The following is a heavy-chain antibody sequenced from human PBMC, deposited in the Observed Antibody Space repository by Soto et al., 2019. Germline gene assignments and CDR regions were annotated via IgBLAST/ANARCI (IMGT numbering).Heavy chain of an antibody. Sequence: QVQLVQSGAEVKKPGASVKVSCKASGYTFTSYDINWVRQATGQGLEWMGWMNPNSGNTGYAQKFQGRVTMTRNTSISTAYMELSSLRSEDTAVYYCARGPDCSGGSCYFNWCDPWGQGTLVTVSS. CDR1: GYTFTSYD. D-gene: IGHD2-15*01. CDR3: ARGPDCSGGSCYFNWCDP. J-gene: IGHJ5*02. CDR2: MNPNSGNT. V-gene: IGHV1-8*01.